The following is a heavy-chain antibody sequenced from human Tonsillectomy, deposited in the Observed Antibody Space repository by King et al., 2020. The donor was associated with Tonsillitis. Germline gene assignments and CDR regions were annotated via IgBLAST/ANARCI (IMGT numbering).Heavy chain of an antibody. D-gene: IGHD4-17*01. CDR3: AKISGEYGDYHPDY. V-gene: IGHV3-30*18. J-gene: IGHJ4*02. CDR2: ISYDGSNK. Sequence: VQLVESGGGVVQPGRSLRLSCAASGFTFSSYGMHWVRQAPGKGLEWVAVISYDGSNKYYADSVKGRFTISRDNSKNTLYLQMNSLRAEDTAVYYCAKISGEYGDYHPDYWGQGTLVTVSS. CDR1: GFTFSSYG.